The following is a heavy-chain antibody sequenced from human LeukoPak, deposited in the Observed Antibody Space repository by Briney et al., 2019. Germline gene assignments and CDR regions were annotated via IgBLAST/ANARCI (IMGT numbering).Heavy chain of an antibody. D-gene: IGHD2-15*01. V-gene: IGHV1-2*02. CDR2: INPNSGGT. J-gene: IGHJ4*02. CDR3: ARRDIVVVVSASDY. CDR1: GYTFTGYY. Sequence: ASVKVSCKASGYTFTGYYMHWVRQAPGEGLEWMGWINPNSGGTKYAQKFQGRVTMTRDTSINTAYMEVRRLTSDDTAVYYCARRDIVVVVSASDYWGQGTLVTVSS.